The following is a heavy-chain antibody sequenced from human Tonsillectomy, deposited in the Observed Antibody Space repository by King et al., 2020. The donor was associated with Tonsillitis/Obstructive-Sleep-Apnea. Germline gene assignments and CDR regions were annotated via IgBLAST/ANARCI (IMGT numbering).Heavy chain of an antibody. D-gene: IGHD2/OR15-2a*01. CDR3: ARMEYRAGNAFDI. CDR1: GGSISSYY. CDR2: IYYSGST. J-gene: IGHJ3*02. V-gene: IGHV4-59*01. Sequence: VQLQESGPGLVKPSETLSLTCTVSGGSISSYYWSWIRQPPGKGLEWIGYIYYSGSTNYNPSLKSRVTISVDTPKNQFSLKLSSVTAADTAVYYCARMEYRAGNAFDIWGQGTMVTVSS.